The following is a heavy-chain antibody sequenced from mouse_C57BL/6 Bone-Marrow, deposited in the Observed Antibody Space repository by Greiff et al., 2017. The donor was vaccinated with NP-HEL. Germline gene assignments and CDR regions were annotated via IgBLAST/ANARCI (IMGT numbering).Heavy chain of an antibody. Sequence: QVQLQQSGAELARPGASVKLSCKASGYTFTSYGISWVKQRTGQGLEWIGEIYPRSGNTYYNAKFKGKATLTADKSSSTAYLELRSLTSEDAAVDFCARGGNSFAYWGQGTLVTVSA. D-gene: IGHD2-1*01. J-gene: IGHJ3*01. V-gene: IGHV1-81*01. CDR2: IYPRSGNT. CDR1: GYTFTSYG. CDR3: ARGGNSFAY.